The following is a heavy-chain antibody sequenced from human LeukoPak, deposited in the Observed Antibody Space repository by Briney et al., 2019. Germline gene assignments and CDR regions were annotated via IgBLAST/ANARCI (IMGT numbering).Heavy chain of an antibody. D-gene: IGHD2-8*01. J-gene: IGHJ5*02. Sequence: PSQTLSLTCTVSGGSISSGSFHWSWIRQHPGTGLEWIGYIHYSGSTNYNPSLKSRVTISVDTSKNQFSLKLSSVTAADTAVYYCARDPGYCTNGVCQKWFDPWGQGTLVTVSS. CDR1: GGSISSGSFH. CDR3: ARDPGYCTNGVCQKWFDP. CDR2: IHYSGST. V-gene: IGHV4-31*03.